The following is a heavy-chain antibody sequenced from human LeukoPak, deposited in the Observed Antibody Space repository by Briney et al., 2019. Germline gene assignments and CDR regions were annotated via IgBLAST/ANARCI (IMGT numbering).Heavy chain of an antibody. CDR1: GGSISSYY. J-gene: IGHJ4*02. D-gene: IGHD5-12*01. Sequence: SETLSFTCTVSGGSISSYYWSWIRQPPGKGLEWIGYIYYSGSTNYNPSLKSRVTISVDTSKNQFSLKLSSVTAADTAVYYCARGGVVVATNLDYWGQGTLVTVSS. CDR2: IYYSGST. CDR3: ARGGVVVATNLDY. V-gene: IGHV4-59*08.